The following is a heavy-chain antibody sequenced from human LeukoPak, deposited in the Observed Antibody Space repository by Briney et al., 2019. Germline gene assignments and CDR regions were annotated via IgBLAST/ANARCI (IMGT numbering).Heavy chain of an antibody. CDR3: ARGWGTGYFDY. Sequence: SETLSLTCAVYGGSFSGYYWSWIRQPPGKGLEWIGEIYHSGSTNYNPSLKSRVTISVDKSKNQFSLKLSSVTAADTAVYYCARGWGTGYFDYWGQGTLVTVSS. CDR2: IYHSGST. V-gene: IGHV4-34*01. D-gene: IGHD2-8*02. J-gene: IGHJ4*02. CDR1: GGSFSGYY.